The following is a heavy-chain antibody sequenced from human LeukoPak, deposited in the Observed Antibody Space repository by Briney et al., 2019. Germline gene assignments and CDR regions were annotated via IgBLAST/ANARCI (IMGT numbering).Heavy chain of an antibody. CDR1: GYSFTSSW. Sequence: GESLKISCQASGYSFTSSWIGWARPMPGKGLEWMAIINPGDSDTRYSPSFQGQVTISADKSISTVYLQWGSLKASDTAMYYCARQPRAGWFDPWGQGTLVTVSS. CDR2: INPGDSDT. V-gene: IGHV5-51*01. J-gene: IGHJ5*02. CDR3: ARQPRAGWFDP.